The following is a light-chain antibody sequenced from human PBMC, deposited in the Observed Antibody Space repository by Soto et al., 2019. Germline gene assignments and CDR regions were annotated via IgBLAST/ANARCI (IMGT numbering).Light chain of an antibody. CDR3: SSYAVSDSLV. CDR1: SSDVGGYDY. CDR2: EVN. Sequence: QSVLTQPPSASGSPGQSATISCTGTSSDVGGYDYVSWYQQHPGKVPKLMIYEVNKRPSGVPDRFSGSKSGNTASLTVSGLQTEDEADYYCSSYAVSDSLVFGGGTKVTVL. J-gene: IGLJ2*01. V-gene: IGLV2-8*01.